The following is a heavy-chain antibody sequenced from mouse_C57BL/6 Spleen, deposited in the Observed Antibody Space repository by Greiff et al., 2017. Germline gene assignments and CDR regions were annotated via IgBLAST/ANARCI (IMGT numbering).Heavy chain of an antibody. D-gene: IGHD1-1*01. Sequence: VQLQQSGAELVRPGSSVKLSCKASGYTFTSYWMHWVKQRPIQGLEGIGNIDPSDSETHYNQKFKDKATLTVDKSSSTAYMQLSSLTSEDSAVXYCARDDYYGSSDYAMDYWGQGTSVTVSS. CDR2: IDPSDSET. CDR1: GYTFTSYW. J-gene: IGHJ4*01. CDR3: ARDDYYGSSDYAMDY. V-gene: IGHV1-52*01.